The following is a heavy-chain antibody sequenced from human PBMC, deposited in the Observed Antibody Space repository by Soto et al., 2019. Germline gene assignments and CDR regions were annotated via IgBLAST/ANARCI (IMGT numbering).Heavy chain of an antibody. V-gene: IGHV4-61*01. CDR1: GGSVSSGSFY. CDR3: ARDRILGGLDV. Sequence: SETLSLTCTVSGGSVSSGSFYWTWIRQPPGKGLEWIGYIYNSETTNYNPSLKRRVTMLLDTSKNQFSLILTSVTAADTAVYYCARDRILGGLDVWGQGXTVTVYS. J-gene: IGHJ6*02. D-gene: IGHD7-27*01. CDR2: IYNSETT.